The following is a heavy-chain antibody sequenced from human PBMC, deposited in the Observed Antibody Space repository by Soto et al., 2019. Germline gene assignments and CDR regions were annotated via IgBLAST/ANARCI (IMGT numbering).Heavy chain of an antibody. CDR2: IFDSGTT. V-gene: IGHV4-30-4*01. CDR3: GRGPSGDKLDY. D-gene: IGHD7-27*01. J-gene: IGHJ1*01. CDR1: GGSITSDYSC. Sequence: SETLSLTCTVSGGSITSDYSCWSWIRQPPGEGLEWIGHIFDSGTTYTNPSLRSQVAISLDTSKNHFSLTLSSVTAADTAVYGGGRGPSGDKLDYWGQGASVTVVS.